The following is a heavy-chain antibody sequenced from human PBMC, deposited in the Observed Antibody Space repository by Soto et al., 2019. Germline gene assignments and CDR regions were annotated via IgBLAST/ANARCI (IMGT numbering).Heavy chain of an antibody. CDR1: GYSFTNYW. Sequence: GESLKISCKGSGYSFTNYWIGWVRQMPGKGLEWMGIIYPGDSDIRFSPSFQGQVTISADKSINTAYLQWSSLMASDTAMYYCARTSNYDSSGYYDAFDVWGQGTMVTVSS. V-gene: IGHV5-51*01. CDR2: IYPGDSDI. D-gene: IGHD3-22*01. J-gene: IGHJ3*01. CDR3: ARTSNYDSSGYYDAFDV.